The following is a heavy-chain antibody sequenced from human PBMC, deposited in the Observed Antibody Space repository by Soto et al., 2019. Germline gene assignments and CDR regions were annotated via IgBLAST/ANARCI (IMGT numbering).Heavy chain of an antibody. D-gene: IGHD6-6*01. CDR2: IYTSGST. V-gene: IGHV4-4*07. CDR3: AGREFASSSFHYYYYAVDV. CDR1: GGSISSYY. Sequence: PSETLSLTCTVSGGSISSYYWSWIRQPAGKGLEWIGRIYTSGSTNYKPSLKSRVTMSVDTSKNQFSLKLSSVTAADTAVYYCAGREFASSSFHYYYYAVDVWGQGTTVTVSS. J-gene: IGHJ6*02.